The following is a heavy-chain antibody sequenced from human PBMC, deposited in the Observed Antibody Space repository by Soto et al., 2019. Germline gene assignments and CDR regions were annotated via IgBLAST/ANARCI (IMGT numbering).Heavy chain of an antibody. V-gene: IGHV1-3*01. J-gene: IGHJ6*02. CDR1: GYTFTSYA. CDR3: ARTWELTYYYYNGMDV. CDR2: INAGNGNT. D-gene: IGHD1-7*01. Sequence: QVQLVQSGAEVKKPGASVKVSCKASGYTFTSYAMHWVRQAPGQRLEWMGWINAGNGNTKYSQKFQGRVTITRDTSASTAYMELSSLRSEDTAVYYCARTWELTYYYYNGMDVWGQGTTVTVSS.